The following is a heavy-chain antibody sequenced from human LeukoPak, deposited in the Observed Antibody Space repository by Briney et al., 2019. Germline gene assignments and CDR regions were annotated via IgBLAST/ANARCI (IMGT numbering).Heavy chain of an antibody. CDR1: GYTFTGYY. CDR2: INPKSGGT. V-gene: IGHV1-2*02. CDR3: ARDPPPVIVGGTTADY. Sequence: ASVTVSCKASGYTFTGYYIHWVRQAPGQGLEWMGWINPKSGGTNYAQKFQGRVTMTRDTSINTAYMEVTRLKSDDTAIYYCARDPPPVIVGGTTADYWGQGTLVTVSS. J-gene: IGHJ4*02. D-gene: IGHD1-26*01.